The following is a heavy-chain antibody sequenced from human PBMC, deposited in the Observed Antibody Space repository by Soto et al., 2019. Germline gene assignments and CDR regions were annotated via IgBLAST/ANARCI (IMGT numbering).Heavy chain of an antibody. D-gene: IGHD2-8*01. J-gene: IGHJ6*02. V-gene: IGHV3-23*01. CDR1: GFSVSDYA. Sequence: GGSLRLSCAASGFSVSDYAMSWVRQAPGKGLEWVSSISGSGDGTYYGDSVKGRFTLSRDASQKTLYLQMNNLRGEDTAVYFCTKSRRSVLMVYGFGGMDVWGRGTTVTVSS. CDR2: ISGSGDGT. CDR3: TKSRRSVLMVYGFGGMDV.